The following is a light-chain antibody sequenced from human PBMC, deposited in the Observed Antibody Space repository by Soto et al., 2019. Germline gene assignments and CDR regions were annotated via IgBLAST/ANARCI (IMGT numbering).Light chain of an antibody. Sequence: DIQMTQSPSTLSASVGDRVTITCRASQSISSWLAWYQQKPGKAPKLLIYKASSLESGVPSRFSGSGSGTEFTLTISSLQPDDSATYYCQQYSSQSTFGQGTKLEIK. CDR3: QQYSSQST. CDR2: KAS. J-gene: IGKJ2*01. V-gene: IGKV1-5*03. CDR1: QSISSW.